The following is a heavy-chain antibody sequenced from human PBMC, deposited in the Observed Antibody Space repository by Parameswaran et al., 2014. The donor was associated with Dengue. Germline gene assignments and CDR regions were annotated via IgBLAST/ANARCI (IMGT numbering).Heavy chain of an antibody. V-gene: IGHV1-69*06. Sequence: WVRQAPGQGLEWMGGIIPAFGRGDYAQKFQDRVTLTADMSTSTVYMELRSLTSEDTAIYYCAADCSHSKCYYGWGQGTLVTVSS. CDR2: IIPAFGRG. J-gene: IGHJ4*02. CDR3: AADCSHSKCYYG. D-gene: IGHD2-21*01.